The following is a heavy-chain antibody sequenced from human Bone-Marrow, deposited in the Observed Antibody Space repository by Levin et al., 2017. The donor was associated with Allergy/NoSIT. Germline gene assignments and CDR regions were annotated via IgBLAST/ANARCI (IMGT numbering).Heavy chain of an antibody. J-gene: IGHJ3*01. D-gene: IGHD6-19*01. CDR3: VSSSD. CDR2: INPDGSSI. Sequence: GGSLRLSCAASGITFSSSWMHWARQAPGEGLLLVSRINPDGSSISYADSVKGRFTTSRDSAKNTLYLQMNSLRAEDTAVYYCVSSSDWGQGTLVTVSS. V-gene: IGHV3-74*01. CDR1: GITFSSSW.